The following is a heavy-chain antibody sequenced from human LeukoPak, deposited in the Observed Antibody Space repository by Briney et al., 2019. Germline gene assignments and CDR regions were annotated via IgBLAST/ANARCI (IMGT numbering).Heavy chain of an antibody. D-gene: IGHD2-15*01. V-gene: IGHV3-30*04. CDR2: ISYDGSNK. CDR3: ARDPSLMRLGYCSGGSCLGAFDI. Sequence: GGSLRLSCAASGFTFSSYAMHWVRQAPDKGLEWVAVISYDGSNKYYADSVKGRFTISRDNSKNTLYLQMNSLRAEDTAVYYCARDPSLMRLGYCSGGSCLGAFDIWGQGTMVTVSS. J-gene: IGHJ3*02. CDR1: GFTFSSYA.